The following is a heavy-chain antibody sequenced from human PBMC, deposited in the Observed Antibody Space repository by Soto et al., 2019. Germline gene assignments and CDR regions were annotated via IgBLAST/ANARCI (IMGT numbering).Heavy chain of an antibody. J-gene: IGHJ4*02. CDR3: ARQGTWRGSDYAAFDF. V-gene: IGHV5-51*01. D-gene: IGHD5-12*01. CDR1: GYTFIYFL. CDR2: IYPGASDI. Sequence: PGESLKISCQASGYTFIYFLVSWVRQVPVKGLEWTGVIYPGASDIRYSPSFEGHVTISADKSTNTAYLQWSSLEAADTAIYYCARQGTWRGSDYAAFDFCGPGTLVAVCS.